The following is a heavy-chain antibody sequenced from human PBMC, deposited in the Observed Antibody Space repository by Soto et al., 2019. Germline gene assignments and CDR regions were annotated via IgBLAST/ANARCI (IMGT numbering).Heavy chain of an antibody. CDR1: GFTFSSYA. Sequence: EVQLLESGGGLVQPGGSLRLSCAASGFTFSSYAMSWVRQAPGKGLEWVSAIRGSGETTYYADSVKGRFTISRDNSKNTLYLQVNSLRAEDTAVYYCVAYDPLDYWGQGTLVTVSS. CDR3: VAYDPLDY. V-gene: IGHV3-23*01. CDR2: IRGSGETT. J-gene: IGHJ4*02. D-gene: IGHD5-12*01.